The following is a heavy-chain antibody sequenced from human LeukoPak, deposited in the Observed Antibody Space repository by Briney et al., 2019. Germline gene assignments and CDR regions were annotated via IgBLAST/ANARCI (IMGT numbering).Heavy chain of an antibody. CDR1: GFTFSNYA. CDR3: ARESEAFDY. J-gene: IGHJ4*02. CDR2: ISYDGGDE. V-gene: IGHV3-30-3*01. Sequence: GRSLRLSCAASGFTFSNYAMHWVRQAPGKGLEWVVVISYDGGDESYADSVKGRFTISRDNSKNTVYLQMNSLRAEDTALYYCARESEAFDYWGQGTLVTVSS.